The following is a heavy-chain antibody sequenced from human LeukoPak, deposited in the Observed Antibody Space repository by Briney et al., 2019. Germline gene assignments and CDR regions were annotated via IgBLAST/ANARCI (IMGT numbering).Heavy chain of an antibody. J-gene: IGHJ4*02. Sequence: SETLSLTCTVSGYSISSGYYWGWIRQPPGKGLEWIGSRYHSGSTYYNPSLKSRVTISVDTSKNQFSLKLSSVTAADTAVYYCARGGWNKFDYWGQGTLVTVSS. CDR2: RYHSGST. D-gene: IGHD3-22*01. V-gene: IGHV4-38-2*02. CDR1: GYSISSGYY. CDR3: ARGGWNKFDY.